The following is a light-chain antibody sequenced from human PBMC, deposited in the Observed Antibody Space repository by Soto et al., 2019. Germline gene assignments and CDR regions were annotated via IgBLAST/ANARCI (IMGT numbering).Light chain of an antibody. V-gene: IGLV4-69*01. CDR2: LNSDGSH. Sequence: QLVLTQSPSASASLGASVKLTCTLSSGHSSYAIAWDQQQPEKGPRYLMKLNSDGSHSKGDGIPDRFSGSSSGAERYLTISCLQSEDEADYYCQTWGTDIVVFGGGTKLTVL. CDR1: SGHSSYA. J-gene: IGLJ2*01. CDR3: QTWGTDIVV.